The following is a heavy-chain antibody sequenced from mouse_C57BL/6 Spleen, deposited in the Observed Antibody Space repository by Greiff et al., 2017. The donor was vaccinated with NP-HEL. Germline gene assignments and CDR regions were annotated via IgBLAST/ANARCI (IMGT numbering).Heavy chain of an antibody. Sequence: VQLQESGPELVKPGASVKISCKASGYSFTSYYIHWVKQRPGQGLEWIGWIYPGSGNPKYNEKFKGKATLTADTSSSTAYMQLSSLTSEDSAVYYCARGEGPLDYWGQGTTLTVSS. V-gene: IGHV1-66*01. J-gene: IGHJ2*01. CDR2: IYPGSGNP. CDR3: ARGEGPLDY. CDR1: GYSFTSYY.